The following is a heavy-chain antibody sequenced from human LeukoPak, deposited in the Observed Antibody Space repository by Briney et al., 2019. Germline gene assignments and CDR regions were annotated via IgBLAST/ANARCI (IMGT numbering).Heavy chain of an antibody. V-gene: IGHV3-53*04. CDR2: IYSGGST. Sequence: GGSLRLSCAASGFTVSSNYMSWVRQAPGEGLEWVSVIYSGGSTYYADSVKGRFTISRHNSKNTLYLQMNGLRAEDTAVYYCARVFVDTAMAIDYWGQGTLVTVSS. D-gene: IGHD5-18*01. CDR1: GFTVSSNY. J-gene: IGHJ4*02. CDR3: ARVFVDTAMAIDY.